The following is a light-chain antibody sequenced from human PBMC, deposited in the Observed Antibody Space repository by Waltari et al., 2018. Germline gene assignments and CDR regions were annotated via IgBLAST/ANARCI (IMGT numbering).Light chain of an antibody. CDR3: CSYAVSYTLV. J-gene: IGLJ2*01. CDR2: DVS. V-gene: IGLV2-11*01. Sequence: QSAMTQPRSVSGSPGQSVTISCTGTSSDVGNYNYVSWYQQHPGKAPKLMIYDVSERPPGVPERFSCSKSCNTASLAISGLQAEDEADYYCCSYAVSYTLVFGGGTQLTVL. CDR1: SSDVGNYNY.